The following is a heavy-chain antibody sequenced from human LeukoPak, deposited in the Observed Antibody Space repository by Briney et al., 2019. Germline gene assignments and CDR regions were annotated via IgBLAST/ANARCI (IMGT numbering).Heavy chain of an antibody. CDR2: IYYSGST. CDR3: ARDAPYGDYGPEYFQH. V-gene: IGHV4-61*01. Sequence: PSETLSLTCTVSGGSVSSGSYYWSWIRQPPGKGLEWIGYIYYSGSTNYNPSLKSRVTISVDTSKNQFSLKLSSVTAADTAVYYCARDAPYGDYGPEYFQHWGQGTLVTVSS. D-gene: IGHD4-17*01. J-gene: IGHJ1*01. CDR1: GGSVSSGSYY.